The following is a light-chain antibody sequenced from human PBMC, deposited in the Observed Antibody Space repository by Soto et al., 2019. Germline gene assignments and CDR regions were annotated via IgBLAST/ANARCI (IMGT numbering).Light chain of an antibody. Sequence: DIQMTQSPSSLSASVGDRVTITCRASQGIDHYLAWYQQKPGKVPDLLIYSASTLQSGVPSRFSGSGSGTDFTLTITSLQPEDVATYYCQEHYSGPPVAFGPGTKVDV. J-gene: IGKJ3*01. V-gene: IGKV1-27*01. CDR3: QEHYSGPPVA. CDR1: QGIDHY. CDR2: SAS.